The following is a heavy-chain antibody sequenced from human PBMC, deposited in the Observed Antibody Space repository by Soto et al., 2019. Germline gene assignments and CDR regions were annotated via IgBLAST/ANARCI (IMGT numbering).Heavy chain of an antibody. CDR1: GYTFTSYG. CDR2: ISAYNGNT. Sequence: ASVKVSCKASGYTFTSYGISWVRQAPGQGLEWMGWISAYNGNTNYAQKLQGRVTMTTDTSTSTAYMELRSLRSDDTAVYYCARDGCSSTSCPPAFKVAATGWFDPWGQGTLVTVSS. V-gene: IGHV1-18*01. CDR3: ARDGCSSTSCPPAFKVAATGWFDP. D-gene: IGHD2-2*01. J-gene: IGHJ5*02.